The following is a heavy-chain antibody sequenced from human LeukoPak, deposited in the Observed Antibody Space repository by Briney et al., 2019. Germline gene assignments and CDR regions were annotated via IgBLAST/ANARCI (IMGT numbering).Heavy chain of an antibody. V-gene: IGHV3-33*06. CDR2: IWYDGSNK. CDR3: AKDWRRIAAAGNLYYFDY. J-gene: IGHJ4*02. CDR1: GFTFSSHG. Sequence: GRSLRLSRAASGFTFSSHGMHWVRQAPGKGLEWVAVIWYDGSNKYYADSAKGRFTISRDNSKNTLYLQMNSLRAEDTAVYYCAKDWRRIAAAGNLYYFDYWGQGTLVTVSS. D-gene: IGHD6-13*01.